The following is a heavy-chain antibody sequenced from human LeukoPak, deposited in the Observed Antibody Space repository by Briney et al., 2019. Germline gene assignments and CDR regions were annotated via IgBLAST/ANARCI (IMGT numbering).Heavy chain of an antibody. V-gene: IGHV3-7*01. CDR1: GFTFSNYR. Sequence: GGSLRLSCAASGFTFSNYRMSWVRQAPGKGLEWVANIKQDGSEKYYVDSVKGRFTISRDNAKNSLYLQMDSLRGEDTAVYYCATGGVHYYDSSADYWGQGTLVTVSS. D-gene: IGHD3-22*01. CDR3: ATGGVHYYDSSADY. CDR2: IKQDGSEK. J-gene: IGHJ4*02.